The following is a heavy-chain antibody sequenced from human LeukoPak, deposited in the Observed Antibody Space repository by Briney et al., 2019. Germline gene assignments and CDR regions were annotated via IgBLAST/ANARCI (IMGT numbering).Heavy chain of an antibody. CDR3: TTVNSVGAAAPDQPFDY. CDR1: GFTFSNAW. CDR2: IKSKTDGGTT. J-gene: IGHJ4*02. V-gene: IGHV3-15*01. Sequence: GGSLRLSCAASGFTFSNAWMSWVRQAPGKGMEWVGHIKSKTDGGTTDYAAPVKGRFTISRDDSKNTLYLQMNSLKTEDTAVYYCTTVNSVGAAAPDQPFDYWGQGTLVTVSS. D-gene: IGHD6-13*01.